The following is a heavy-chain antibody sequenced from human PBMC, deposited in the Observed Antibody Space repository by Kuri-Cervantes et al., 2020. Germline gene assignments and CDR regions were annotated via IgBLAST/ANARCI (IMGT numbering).Heavy chain of an antibody. CDR3: VRARYFDRYYYMDV. D-gene: IGHD3-9*01. CDR2: ISSSGGNT. V-gene: IGHV3-23*01. Sequence: GESLKISCAASGFRFSSYAMSWVRQAPGKGLEWFSVISSSGGNTDFADSVKGRFTISRDNSRNTLYLQMNSLRAEDTAMYYCVRARYFDRYYYMDVWGTGSTVTVSS. CDR1: GFRFSSYA. J-gene: IGHJ6*03.